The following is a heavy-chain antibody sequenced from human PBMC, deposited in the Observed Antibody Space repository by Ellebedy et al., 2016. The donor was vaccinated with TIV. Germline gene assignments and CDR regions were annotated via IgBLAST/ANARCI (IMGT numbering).Heavy chain of an antibody. CDR2: IYYNGDT. CDR1: GGSISSYY. CDR3: ARQSINTARGAYFDY. J-gene: IGHJ4*02. D-gene: IGHD3-10*01. Sequence: SETLSLXXTVSGGSISSYYWTWVRQSPGKGLEWIGYIYYNGDTNYNPSLKSRITMSMDASKSKFSLKLTSVTAADTAVYYCARQSINTARGAYFDYWGQGTLVTVSS. V-gene: IGHV4-59*01.